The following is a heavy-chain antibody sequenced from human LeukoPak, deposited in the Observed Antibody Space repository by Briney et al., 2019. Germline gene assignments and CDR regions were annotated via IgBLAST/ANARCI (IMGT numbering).Heavy chain of an antibody. CDR3: ARDANYYDFWSGPFDY. J-gene: IGHJ4*02. CDR1: GYTFTTYF. V-gene: IGHV1-46*01. D-gene: IGHD3-3*01. Sequence: ASVKVSCKASGYTFTTYFIHWVRQAPGQGLEWMGIINPSNGITKNAQTVQGRVTMTRDTSTSTVFMELSSLRSEDTAVYYCARDANYYDFWSGPFDYWGQGTLVTVSS. CDR2: INPSNGIT.